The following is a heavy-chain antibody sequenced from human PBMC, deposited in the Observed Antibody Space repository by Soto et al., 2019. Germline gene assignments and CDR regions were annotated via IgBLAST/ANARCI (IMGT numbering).Heavy chain of an antibody. Sequence: SETLSLTCAVYGGSFSAYYWSWIRQPPGKGLEWIGEINHSGGTSYNPSLKSRVTISVDTSKSQFSLKLTSVTAEDTAVYYCAKDGPDYYDSSGPVWGQGTLVTVSS. J-gene: IGHJ4*02. CDR1: GGSFSAYY. V-gene: IGHV4-34*01. CDR2: INHSGGT. D-gene: IGHD3-22*01. CDR3: AKDGPDYYDSSGPV.